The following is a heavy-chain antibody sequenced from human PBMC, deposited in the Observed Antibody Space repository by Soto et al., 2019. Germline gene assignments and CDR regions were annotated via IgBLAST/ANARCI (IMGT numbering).Heavy chain of an antibody. D-gene: IGHD6-6*01. CDR3: TTMRGYMGSSSYYYYYGMDV. CDR2: IKSKTDGGTT. CDR1: GFTFSNAW. Sequence: GGSLRLSCAASGFTFSNAWMNWVRQAPGKGLEWVGRIKSKTDGGTTDYAAPVKGRFTISRDDSKNTLYLQMNSLKTEDTAVYYCTTMRGYMGSSSYYYYYGMDVWGQGTTVTVSS. V-gene: IGHV3-15*07. J-gene: IGHJ6*02.